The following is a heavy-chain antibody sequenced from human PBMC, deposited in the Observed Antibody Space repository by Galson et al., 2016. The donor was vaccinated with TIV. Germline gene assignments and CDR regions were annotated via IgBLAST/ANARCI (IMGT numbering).Heavy chain of an antibody. V-gene: IGHV4-38-2*02. CDR2: ISHSGVA. CDR1: GPSNNSGSF. J-gene: IGHJ6*02. D-gene: IGHD2/OR15-2a*01. Sequence: LSLTCGVSGPSNNSGSFWGWIRQPPGKGLEWIGSISHSGVAHYRPSLMSRVTMSVDTSKNQFSLKLISVTAADTAVYYCARDHPLSTVFIAYPGKPYHGLDVWGQGTAVTVS. CDR3: ARDHPLSTVFIAYPGKPYHGLDV.